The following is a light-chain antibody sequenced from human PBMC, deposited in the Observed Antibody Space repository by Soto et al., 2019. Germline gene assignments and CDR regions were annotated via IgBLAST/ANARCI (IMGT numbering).Light chain of an antibody. CDR3: QQYNNWPLT. CDR2: GAS. V-gene: IGKV3-15*01. Sequence: EVVMTQSRATLSVSLGDRATLSCRASQSVSSNLAWYQQKPGQASRLLIYGASTRATGIPARFSGSGSGTEFTLTISRLQSEDFAVYSCQQYNNWPLTFGGGTKVEIK. CDR1: QSVSSN. J-gene: IGKJ4*01.